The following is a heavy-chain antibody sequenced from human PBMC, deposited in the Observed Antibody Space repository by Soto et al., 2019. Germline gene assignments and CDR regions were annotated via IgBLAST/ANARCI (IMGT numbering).Heavy chain of an antibody. J-gene: IGHJ4*02. Sequence: HLGGSLRLSCAVSGFSFSSAWMTWIRQAPGKGLERVAIMNEDGSERYYVDSVKGRFTISRDNAKNALFLQMNSLRVEDTAVYFCARDRAYSRFDYWGQGSLVTVSS. V-gene: IGHV3-7*03. CDR3: ARDRAYSRFDY. CDR2: MNEDGSER. CDR1: GFSFSSAW. D-gene: IGHD4-4*01.